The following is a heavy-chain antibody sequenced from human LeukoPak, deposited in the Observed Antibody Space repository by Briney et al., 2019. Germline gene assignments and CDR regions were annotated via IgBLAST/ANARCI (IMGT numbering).Heavy chain of an antibody. D-gene: IGHD7-27*01. J-gene: IGHJ4*02. CDR2: FNSNSGGT. Sequence: ASVKVSCKASGYTFTGSYMPWVRRAPGQGLEWMGRFNSNSGGTEYAQEFQGRVTMTRDTSISTAYMELSRLTSDDTAVYYCARDFSSTSNWELDYWGRGTLVTVSS. CDR3: ARDFSSTSNWELDY. V-gene: IGHV1-2*06. CDR1: GYTFTGSY.